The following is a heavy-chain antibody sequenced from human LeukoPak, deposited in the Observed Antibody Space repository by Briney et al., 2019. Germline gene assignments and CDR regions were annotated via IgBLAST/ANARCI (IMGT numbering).Heavy chain of an antibody. D-gene: IGHD4-23*01. J-gene: IGHJ4*02. CDR3: AREGRDDYGGNPPPGYFDY. V-gene: IGHV1-69*05. CDR1: GGTFSSYA. CDR2: IIPIFGTA. Sequence: ASVKVSCKASGGTFSSYAISWVRQAPGQGLEWMGGIIPIFGTANYAQKFQGRVTITTDESTSTAYMELSSLRSEDTAVYYCAREGRDDYGGNPPPGYFDYWGQGTLVTVSS.